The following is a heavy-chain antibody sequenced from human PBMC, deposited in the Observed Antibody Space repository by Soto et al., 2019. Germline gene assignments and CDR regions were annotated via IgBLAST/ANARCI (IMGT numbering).Heavy chain of an antibody. J-gene: IGHJ6*02. V-gene: IGHV1-2*04. Sequence: ASVKVSCKASGYTFTGYYMHWVRQAPGQGLEWMGWVNPNSGGTNYAQKFQGWVTMTRDTSISTAYMELSRLRSDDTAVYYCARDRQLERRQHYYYGMDVWGQGTTVTVSS. CDR3: ARDRQLERRQHYYYGMDV. CDR1: GYTFTGYY. D-gene: IGHD1-1*01. CDR2: VNPNSGGT.